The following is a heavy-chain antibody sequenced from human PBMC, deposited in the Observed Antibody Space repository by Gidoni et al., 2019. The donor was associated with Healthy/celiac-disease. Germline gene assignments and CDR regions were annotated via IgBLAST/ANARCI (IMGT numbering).Heavy chain of an antibody. V-gene: IGHV4-59*01. J-gene: IGHJ3*02. D-gene: IGHD3-22*01. CDR2: IYYSGST. CDR1: GCSISSYY. Sequence: QVQLQESGPGLVKPSETLSLTCTVSGCSISSYYWSWIRQPPGKGLEWIGYIYYSGSTNYNPSLKSRVTISVDTSKNQFSLKLSSVTAADTAVYYCARIYDSSGMDAFDIWGQGTMVTVSS. CDR3: ARIYDSSGMDAFDI.